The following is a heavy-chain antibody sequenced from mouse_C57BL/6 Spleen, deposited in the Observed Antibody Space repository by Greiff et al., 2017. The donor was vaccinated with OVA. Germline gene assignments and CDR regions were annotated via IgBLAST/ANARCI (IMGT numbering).Heavy chain of an antibody. CDR1: GFTFSSYA. CDR2: ICAGGSYT. J-gene: IGHJ3*01. D-gene: IGHD2-2*01. CDR3: ARGRGYVGCFAY. V-gene: IGHV5-4*03. Sequence: EVMLVESGRGLVKPGGSLKLSCEASGFTFSSYAMYWVSQTPEKRLEWVATICAGGSYTNYQDHVKGRFTISRDNAKNYLYLQMGHLKSEDTSMYYCARGRGYVGCFAYWGPGTLVTVSA.